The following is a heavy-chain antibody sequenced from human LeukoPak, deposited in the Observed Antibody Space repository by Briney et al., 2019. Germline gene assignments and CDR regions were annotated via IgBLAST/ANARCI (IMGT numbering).Heavy chain of an antibody. D-gene: IGHD2-21*02. CDR2: IFPSDSDT. CDR1: GYSFTSSW. CDR3: SSQRGGYCCPGDVDY. V-gene: IGHV5-51*01. J-gene: IGHJ4*02. Sequence: GASPKISCKVSGYSFTSSWIGWVRQMPRKGLEWMGIIFPSDSDTRYSPSFQGQVTISADKSISTAYLQWSSLKASDTAMYYYSSQRGGYCCPGDVDYWGQVILVTVSS.